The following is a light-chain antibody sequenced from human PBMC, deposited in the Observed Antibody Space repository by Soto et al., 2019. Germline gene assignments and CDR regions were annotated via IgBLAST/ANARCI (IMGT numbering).Light chain of an antibody. CDR1: SSDVGGYNY. V-gene: IGLV2-14*01. CDR3: SSYTSSSRNV. CDR2: EVS. J-gene: IGLJ1*01. Sequence: QSALTQPASVTGSPGQSITISCTRTSSDVGGYNYVSWYQQHPGKAPKLMIYEVSNRPSGVSNRFSGSKSGNTASLTISGLQAEDEADYYCSSYTSSSRNVFGTGTKLTVL.